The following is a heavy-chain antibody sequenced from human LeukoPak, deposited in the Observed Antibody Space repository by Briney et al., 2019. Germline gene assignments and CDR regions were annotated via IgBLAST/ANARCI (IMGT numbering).Heavy chain of an antibody. CDR2: RWYDGSNK. Sequence: GGSLRLSCAACGVTFSSYGMHWVRQAPGKGLEWVAVRWYDGSNKYYADSVKGRFTISRDNSKNTLYLQMNSLRAEDTAVYYCATAYGGNSTPYYYYMDVWGKGTTVTVSS. CDR1: GVTFSSYG. CDR3: ATAYGGNSTPYYYYMDV. V-gene: IGHV3-33*01. D-gene: IGHD4-23*01. J-gene: IGHJ6*03.